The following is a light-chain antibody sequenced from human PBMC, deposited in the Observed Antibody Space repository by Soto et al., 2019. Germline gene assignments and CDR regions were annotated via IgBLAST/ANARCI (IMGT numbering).Light chain of an antibody. V-gene: IGLV1-40*01. CDR2: GNI. CDR3: QSYDSSLV. CDR1: SSNIGAGYD. J-gene: IGLJ2*01. Sequence: QSVLTQPPSVSGAPGKKVTISCTGSSSNIGAGYDVHWYQQLPGTAPKLLIYGNINRPSGVPDRFSGSKSGSSASLAITGLQAKDEADYYCQSYDSSLVFGGGTKLTVL.